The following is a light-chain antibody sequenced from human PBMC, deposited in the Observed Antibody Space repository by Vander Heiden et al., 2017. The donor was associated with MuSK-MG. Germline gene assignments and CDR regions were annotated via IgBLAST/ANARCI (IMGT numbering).Light chain of an antibody. J-gene: IGKJ1*01. V-gene: IGKV1-5*01. CDR3: QQDNSSFQT. Sequence: DIQMTQSPSTLSASVGDRVTITCRASQSISSWLAWYQQKPGKAPKLLIYDASSLESGVPSRFSGSGSGTEFTLTISSLQPDDFATYYCQQDNSSFQTFGQGTKVEIK. CDR1: QSISSW. CDR2: DAS.